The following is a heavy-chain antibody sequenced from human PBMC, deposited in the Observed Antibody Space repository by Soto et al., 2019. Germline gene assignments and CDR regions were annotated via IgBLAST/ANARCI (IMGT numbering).Heavy chain of an antibody. CDR3: ARPYSSGWYGDLDY. J-gene: IGHJ4*02. Sequence: GSLGRACPAPGCAFSTSAMHWVRRAPGKGLEGVAVISYDGSNKYYADSVKGRFTISRDNSKNTMYLQMNSLRVEDTDVYYSARPYSSGWYGDLDYWGQGTLVTVYS. CDR2: ISYDGSNK. V-gene: IGHV3-30-3*01. CDR1: GCAFSTSA. D-gene: IGHD6-19*01.